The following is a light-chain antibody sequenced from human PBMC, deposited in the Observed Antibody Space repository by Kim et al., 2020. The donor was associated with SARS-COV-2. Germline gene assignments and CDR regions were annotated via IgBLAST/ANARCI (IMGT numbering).Light chain of an antibody. Sequence: SPGEGAARSCRASQSVSSTYLAWYQQKSGQAPRLLIYGTSNRATGIPDRFSGSGSGTDFTLTISRLEPENFAVYYCQQYGTSPLTFGGGTKVDSK. V-gene: IGKV3-20*01. CDR1: QSVSSTY. CDR2: GTS. J-gene: IGKJ4*01. CDR3: QQYGTSPLT.